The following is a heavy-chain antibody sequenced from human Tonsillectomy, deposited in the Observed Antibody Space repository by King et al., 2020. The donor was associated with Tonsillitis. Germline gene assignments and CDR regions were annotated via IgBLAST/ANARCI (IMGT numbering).Heavy chain of an antibody. CDR2: IYYTGRT. CDR1: GASITSSTYF. D-gene: IGHD2-2*01. CDR3: ARRYCLSTACYGPQPFDI. V-gene: IGHV4-39*07. J-gene: IGHJ3*02. Sequence: QLQESGPGLVKPSETLSLTCSVSGASITSSTYFWGWIRQPPGKSPEWIGSIYYTGRTYYNPSLESRLKMSVDTSNNQFSLTLTYVTAADPALYYCARRYCLSTACYGPQPFDIWGQGTVVTVSS.